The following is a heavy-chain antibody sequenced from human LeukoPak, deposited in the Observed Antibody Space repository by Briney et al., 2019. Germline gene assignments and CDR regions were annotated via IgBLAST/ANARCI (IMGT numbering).Heavy chain of an antibody. CDR1: GGTFSSYA. CDR3: ARGPIVVVPAAIPFDP. J-gene: IGHJ5*02. D-gene: IGHD2-2*01. V-gene: IGHV1-69*04. CDR2: IIPILGIA. Sequence: ASVKVSCKASGGTFSSYAISWVRQAPGQGLEWMGRIIPILGIANYAQKFQGRVTITADKSTSTAYMELSSLRSEDTAVYYCARGPIVVVPAAIPFDPWGQGTLVTVSS.